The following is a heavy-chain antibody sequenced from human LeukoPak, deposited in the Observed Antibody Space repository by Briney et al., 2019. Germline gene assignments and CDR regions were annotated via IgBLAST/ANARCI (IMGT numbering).Heavy chain of an antibody. CDR2: IIPILGIA. J-gene: IGHJ4*02. CDR3: ARDDSPQDYGGNSLYFDY. CDR1: GGTFSSYA. V-gene: IGHV1-69*04. Sequence: SVKVSCKASGGTFSSYAISWVRQAPGQGLEWMGRIIPILGIANYAQKFQGRVTITADKSTSTAYMELSSLRSEDTAVYYCARDDSPQDYGGNSLYFDYWGQGTLVTVSS. D-gene: IGHD4-23*01.